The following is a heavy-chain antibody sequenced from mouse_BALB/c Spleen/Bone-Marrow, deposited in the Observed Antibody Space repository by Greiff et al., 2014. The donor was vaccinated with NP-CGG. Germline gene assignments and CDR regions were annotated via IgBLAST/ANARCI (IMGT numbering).Heavy chain of an antibody. D-gene: IGHD1-1*01. V-gene: IGHV1S41*01. J-gene: IGHJ3*01. Sequence: DLVKPGASVKLSCKASGYTFTSYWINWIKQRPGQGLEWIGRIPPGSGTTYYNEMFRGKATLTVDPSSTTAYIQLSRLSSEDSAVYFCARGSYYYGSSSPWFAYWGQGTLVTVSA. CDR1: GYTFTSYW. CDR3: ARGSYYYGSSSPWFAY. CDR2: IPPGSGTT.